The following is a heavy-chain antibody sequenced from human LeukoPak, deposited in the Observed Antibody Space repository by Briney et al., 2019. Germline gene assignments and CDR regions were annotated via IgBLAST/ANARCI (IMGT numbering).Heavy chain of an antibody. V-gene: IGHV3-23*01. CDR2: ISGSGGST. CDR3: AKVGIAAAGTFFFDY. J-gene: IGHJ4*02. CDR1: EFTSERTFISYV. D-gene: IGHD6-13*01. Sequence: GGSLRLSCAASEFTSERTFISYVMSCVRQAPGKGLEWGSAISGSGGSTYYADSVKCRFTISRDNSKNTLYLQMNSLRAEDTAVYYCAKVGIAAAGTFFFDYWGQGTLVTVSS.